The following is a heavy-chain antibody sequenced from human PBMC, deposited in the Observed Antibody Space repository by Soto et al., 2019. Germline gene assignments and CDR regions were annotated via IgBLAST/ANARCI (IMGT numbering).Heavy chain of an antibody. CDR1: GFTFTNAL. CDR2: IDHSGST. D-gene: IGHD6-19*01. J-gene: IGHJ4*02. Sequence: PGGSLRLSCAASGFTFTNALMNWVRQAPGKGLEWIGEIDHSGSTNYNPSLKSRVTMSVDKPKNQFSLKLSSVTAADTAVYYCVRDSGNGWKDYWGQGTLVTVSS. V-gene: IGHV4-4*02. CDR3: VRDSGNGWKDY.